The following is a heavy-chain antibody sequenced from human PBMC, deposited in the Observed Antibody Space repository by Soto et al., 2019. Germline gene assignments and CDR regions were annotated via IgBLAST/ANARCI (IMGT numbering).Heavy chain of an antibody. Sequence: GGSLRLSCAASGFTFSSYWMHWVRQAPGKGLVWVSRINSDGSSTSYADSVKGRFTISRDNSKNTLYLQMNSLRAEDTAVYYCARPPDKGRSGLSNYYYYGMDVWGQGTTVTVSS. D-gene: IGHD3-22*01. J-gene: IGHJ6*02. CDR3: ARPPDKGRSGLSNYYYYGMDV. V-gene: IGHV3-74*01. CDR1: GFTFSSYW. CDR2: INSDGSST.